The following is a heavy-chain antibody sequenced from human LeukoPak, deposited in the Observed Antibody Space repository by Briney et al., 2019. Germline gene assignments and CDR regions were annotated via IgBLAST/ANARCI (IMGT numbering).Heavy chain of an antibody. CDR3: ARRRAAAGPFDY. D-gene: IGHD6-13*01. J-gene: IGHJ4*02. CDR1: GGSISNSGYY. V-gene: IGHV4-39*01. Sequence: PTETLSLTCAVSGGSISNSGYYWAWIRQPPGKGLEYIVNIHYSDSALYNPSLQSRATILVDTSKNQFSLKLSSVTAADTAVYYCARRRAAAGPFDYWGQGTLVTVS. CDR2: IHYSDSA.